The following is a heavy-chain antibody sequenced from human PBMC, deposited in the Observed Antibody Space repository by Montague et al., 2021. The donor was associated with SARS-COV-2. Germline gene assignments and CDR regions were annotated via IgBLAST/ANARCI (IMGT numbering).Heavy chain of an antibody. D-gene: IGHD4-23*01. CDR1: SGSVSSRSYY. Sequence: SETLSLACTVSSGSVSSRSYYWGWIRQPPGKGLEWIGSIYYSGSTHYNPSLKSRVTISVDTSKNQLPLKLSSVTAADTAVYYCARRGDYGGPRFDYWGQGTLVSVSS. CDR3: ARRGDYGGPRFDY. CDR2: IYYSGST. V-gene: IGHV4-39*01. J-gene: IGHJ4*02.